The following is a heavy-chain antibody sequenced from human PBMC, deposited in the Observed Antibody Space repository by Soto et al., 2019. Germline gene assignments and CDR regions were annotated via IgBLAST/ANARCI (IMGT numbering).Heavy chain of an antibody. CDR2: IYSGGST. CDR1: GFTVSSNY. CDR3: ARDIRAAFDI. Sequence: EVQLVESGGGLVQTGGSLRLSCAASGFTVSSNYMSWVRQAPGKGLEWVTVIYSGGSTYYADAVKGRFTISRHNSKNTRYLQMISLRAEDTAVYYCARDIRAAFDIWGQGTMVTVSS. V-gene: IGHV3-53*04. J-gene: IGHJ3*02.